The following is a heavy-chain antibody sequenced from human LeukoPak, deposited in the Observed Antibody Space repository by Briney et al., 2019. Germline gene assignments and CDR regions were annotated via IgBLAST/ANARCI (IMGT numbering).Heavy chain of an antibody. V-gene: IGHV1-2*02. D-gene: IGHD5-12*01. Sequence: ASVKVSCKASGYTFTAYYMHWVRQAPGQGLEWMGWINPNSGGTNDAQKFQGRVTMTRDTSISTAYMELNRLRPDDTAVYYCASGADIVATITDYYFDYWGQGTPVTVSS. CDR2: INPNSGGT. J-gene: IGHJ4*02. CDR1: GYTFTAYY. CDR3: ASGADIVATITDYYFDY.